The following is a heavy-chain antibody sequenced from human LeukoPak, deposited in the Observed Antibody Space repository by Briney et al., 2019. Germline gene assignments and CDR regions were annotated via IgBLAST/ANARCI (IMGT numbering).Heavy chain of an antibody. Sequence: PGGSLGLSCAASGFTFSSYSMNWVRQAPGKGLEWVSSISSSSSYIYYADSVKGRFTISRDNAKNSLYLQMNSLRAEDTAVYYRARDSRPRDGYNCLDYWGQGTLVTVSS. CDR2: ISSSSSYI. D-gene: IGHD5-24*01. CDR1: GFTFSSYS. V-gene: IGHV3-21*01. J-gene: IGHJ4*02. CDR3: ARDSRPRDGYNCLDY.